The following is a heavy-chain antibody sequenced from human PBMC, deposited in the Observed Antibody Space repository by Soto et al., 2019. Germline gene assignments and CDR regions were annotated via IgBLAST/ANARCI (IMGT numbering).Heavy chain of an antibody. V-gene: IGHV3-73*01. Sequence: GGSLRLSCAASGFTFSGSAMHWVRQASGKGLEWVGRIRSKANSYATAYAASVKGRFTIFRDVSKNSAYLQMNSLKTEDTAVYYCTRPAFYDFWSGYYTGMDVWGQGTTVTVSS. CDR3: TRPAFYDFWSGYYTGMDV. CDR1: GFTFSGSA. J-gene: IGHJ6*02. CDR2: IRSKANSYAT. D-gene: IGHD3-3*01.